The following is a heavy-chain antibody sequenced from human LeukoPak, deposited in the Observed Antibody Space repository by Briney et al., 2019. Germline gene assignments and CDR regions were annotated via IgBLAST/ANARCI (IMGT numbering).Heavy chain of an antibody. V-gene: IGHV3-48*01. CDR2: ISSSSSTI. J-gene: IGHJ3*02. D-gene: IGHD6-13*01. CDR3: TRVMEVAAAAPPDSAFDI. Sequence: TGGSLRLSCAASGFTFSSYSMNWVRQAPGKGLEWVSYISSSSSTIYYADSVKGRFTISRDNAKNSLYLQMNSLRAEDTALYYCTRVMEVAAAAPPDSAFDIWGQGTMVTVSS. CDR1: GFTFSSYS.